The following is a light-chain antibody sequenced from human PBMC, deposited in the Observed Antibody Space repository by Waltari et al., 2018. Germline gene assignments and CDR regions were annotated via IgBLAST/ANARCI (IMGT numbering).Light chain of an antibody. J-gene: IGLJ2*01. CDR2: EDT. Sequence: SYSLTQPPSVSLSPGQTASITCSGDKMGVRDVSWYQHKAGQSPVLVIYEDTKRPSGTPERFSGSNSGNTATLTISGTQAIDEADYYCQAWDRNTFVVFGGGTKLTVL. CDR3: QAWDRNTFVV. V-gene: IGLV3-1*01. CDR1: KMGVRD.